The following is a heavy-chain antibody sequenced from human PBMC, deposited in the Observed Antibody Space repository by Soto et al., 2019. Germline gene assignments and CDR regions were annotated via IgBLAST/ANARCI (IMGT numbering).Heavy chain of an antibody. CDR2: ISSSSSYI. J-gene: IGHJ5*02. CDR3: ARDYSSSWSHWFDP. V-gene: IGHV3-21*01. D-gene: IGHD6-13*01. Sequence: PGGSLRLSCAASGFTFSSYSMNWVRQAPGKGLEWVSSISSSSSYIYYADSVKGRFTISRDNAKNSLYLQMNSLRAEDTAVYYCARDYSSSWSHWFDPWGQGTLVTVSS. CDR1: GFTFSSYS.